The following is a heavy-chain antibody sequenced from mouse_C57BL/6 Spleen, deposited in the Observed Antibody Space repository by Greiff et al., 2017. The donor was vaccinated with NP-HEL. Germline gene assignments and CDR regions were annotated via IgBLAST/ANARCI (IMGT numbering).Heavy chain of an antibody. J-gene: IGHJ2*01. CDR2: INPNNGGA. V-gene: IGHV1-26*01. Sequence: VQLQQSGPELVKPGDSVKISCKASGYTFTDYYMNWVKQSHGKSLEWIGDINPNNGGASYNQKFKGKATLTVDKSSSTAYMGLRSLTTEDSAVYYCAGGSNYKIWGQGTTLTVSS. CDR1: GYTFTDYY. CDR3: AGGSNYKI. D-gene: IGHD2-5*01.